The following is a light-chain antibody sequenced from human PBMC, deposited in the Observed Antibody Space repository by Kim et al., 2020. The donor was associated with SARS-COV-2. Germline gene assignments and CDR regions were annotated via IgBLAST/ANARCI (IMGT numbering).Light chain of an antibody. CDR3: QQYHNWPPYT. CDR1: QSIGSN. J-gene: IGKJ2*01. V-gene: IGKV3-15*01. CDR2: GAS. Sequence: SPGRRATLSCRASQSIGSNLAWYQQKPGQAPRFLIYGASTRATGVPARFSGSGSGTEFTLTISSLQSEDFAIYFCQQYHNWPPYTFGQGTKLEI.